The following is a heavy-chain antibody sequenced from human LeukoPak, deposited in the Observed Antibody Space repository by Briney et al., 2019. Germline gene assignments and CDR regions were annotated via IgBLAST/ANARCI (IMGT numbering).Heavy chain of an antibody. CDR2: INPSGGST. CDR1: GYTFTSYY. D-gene: IGHD3-10*01. J-gene: IGHJ4*02. Sequence: ASVKVSCKASGYTFTSYYMHWVRQAPGQGLEWMGIINPSGGSTSYAQKFQGRVTITRDTSTRTVYMELSSLRSEDTAVYYCARERRGVIIKWDFDYWGQGTLVTVSS. CDR3: ARERRGVIIKWDFDY. V-gene: IGHV1-46*03.